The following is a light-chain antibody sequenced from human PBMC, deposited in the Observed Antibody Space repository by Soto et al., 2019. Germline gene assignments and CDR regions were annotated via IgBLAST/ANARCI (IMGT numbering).Light chain of an antibody. CDR2: HAY. V-gene: IGKV1-5*01. Sequence: DIQMTQSPSTLSASVGDRVTLTCRASQSISSWLAWYQQKPGKAPKLLIYHAYSLESGVPSRFSGSESGTEFTLTINSLQPDDFETYYCQQYNSYPWTLGQGTKVDIK. CDR1: QSISSW. J-gene: IGKJ1*01. CDR3: QQYNSYPWT.